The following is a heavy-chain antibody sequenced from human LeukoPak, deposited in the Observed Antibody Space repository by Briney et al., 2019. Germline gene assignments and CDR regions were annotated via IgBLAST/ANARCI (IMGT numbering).Heavy chain of an antibody. D-gene: IGHD1-26*01. CDR2: INSDGSST. CDR1: GYTFSSYW. CDR3: ARSGSYYVWYFDL. V-gene: IGHV3-74*01. J-gene: IGHJ2*01. Sequence: GGSLRLSCAASGYTFSSYWMHWVRQAPGKGLVWVSRINSDGSSTSYADSVKGRFTISRDNAKNTLYLQMNSLRAEDTAVYYCARSGSYYVWYFDLWGRGTLVTVSP.